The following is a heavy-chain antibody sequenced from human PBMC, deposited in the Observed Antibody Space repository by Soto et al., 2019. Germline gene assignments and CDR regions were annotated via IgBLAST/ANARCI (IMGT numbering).Heavy chain of an antibody. CDR1: GFTVSSYA. CDR3: ARDREGGWLVISHDFDS. V-gene: IGHV3-30-3*01. Sequence: QVQLVESGGGVVQPGRSLRLSCAASGFTVSSYAMHWVRQAPGKGLEWVAVISYDGSNKYYADSVKGRFTISRDNSKNTLYPQLNSRRAEDTAVYYCARDREGGWLVISHDFDSLGQGTLVPVSS. J-gene: IGHJ4*02. D-gene: IGHD6-19*01. CDR2: ISYDGSNK.